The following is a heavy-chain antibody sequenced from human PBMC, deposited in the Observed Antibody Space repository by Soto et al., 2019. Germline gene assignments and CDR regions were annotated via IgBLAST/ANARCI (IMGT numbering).Heavy chain of an antibody. CDR1: GFMFANYA. CDR2: ITGSGGGT. J-gene: IGHJ6*02. V-gene: IGHV3-23*01. D-gene: IGHD2-8*02. CDR3: EKWHTQGIIQPTVGGNYYYYDFDD. Sequence: GGSLRLSCAASGFMFANYAMGWVRQAPGKGLEWVSAITGSGGGTYYADSVKGRFTVSRDNSKNTLYLQMHSLSAEDAAIFYCEKWHTQGIIQPTVGGNYYYYDFDDWGEGNGVTV.